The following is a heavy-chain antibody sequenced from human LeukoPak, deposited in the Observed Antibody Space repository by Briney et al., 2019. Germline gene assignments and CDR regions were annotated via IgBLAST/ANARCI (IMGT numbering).Heavy chain of an antibody. J-gene: IGHJ4*02. CDR1: GFSFSSYN. D-gene: IGHD3-22*01. Sequence: PGGSLRLSCAASGFSFSSYNMVWVRQAPGKGLEWVSYISGGSTAQYYADSVKGRFTISRDNAKNSLSLQMDSLRVEDTAVYFCATNGRGWDDFLDSWGQGTLVTVSS. CDR3: ATNGRGWDDFLDS. CDR2: ISGGSTAQ. V-gene: IGHV3-48*01.